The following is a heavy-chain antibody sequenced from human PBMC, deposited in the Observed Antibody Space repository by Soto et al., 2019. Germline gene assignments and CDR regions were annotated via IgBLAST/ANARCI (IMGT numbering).Heavy chain of an antibody. D-gene: IGHD3-22*01. CDR1: GGSISSYY. J-gene: IGHJ4*02. Sequence: SETLSLTCTVSGGSISSYYWSWIRQPPGKGLEWIGYIYYSGSTNYNPSLKSRVTISVDTSKNQFSLKLSSVTAADTAVYYCARTHDSSGYLYYFDYWGQGTLVTVS. CDR2: IYYSGST. V-gene: IGHV4-59*01. CDR3: ARTHDSSGYLYYFDY.